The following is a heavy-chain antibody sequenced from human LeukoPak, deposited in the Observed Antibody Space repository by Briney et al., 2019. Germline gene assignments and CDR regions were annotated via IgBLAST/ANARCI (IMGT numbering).Heavy chain of an antibody. D-gene: IGHD3-10*01. V-gene: IGHV3-23*01. CDR2: ITATSSST. CDR1: GFTFSNYG. J-gene: IGHJ4*02. CDR3: AKLFESGTYNNFFHY. Sequence: SGGSLRLSCAASGFTFSNYGMSWVRQAPGKGLEWVSAITATSSSTHDADSVQGRFTISRDNSKNTLYLQMNSLRPEDTAIHYRAKLFESGTYNNFFHYWGQGTLVTVSS.